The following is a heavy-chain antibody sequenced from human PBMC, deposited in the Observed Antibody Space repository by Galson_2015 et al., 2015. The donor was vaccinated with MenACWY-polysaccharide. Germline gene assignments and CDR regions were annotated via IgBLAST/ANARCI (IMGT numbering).Heavy chain of an antibody. D-gene: IGHD3-22*01. CDR3: AKLCRRAEVLIAPDNFDC. Sequence: SLRLSCAGSGFTFSSYAMSWVRQAPGKGLEWVSAISGSGGSTFYADSVKGRFTISRDNSKNTLYLLVNSPRAEDTAIYYCAKLCRRAEVLIAPDNFDCWGQGTLVAVSP. CDR1: GFTFSSYA. CDR2: ISGSGGST. J-gene: IGHJ4*02. V-gene: IGHV3-23*01.